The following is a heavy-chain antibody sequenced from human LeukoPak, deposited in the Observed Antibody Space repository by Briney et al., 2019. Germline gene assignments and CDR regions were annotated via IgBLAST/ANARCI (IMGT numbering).Heavy chain of an antibody. D-gene: IGHD7-27*01. CDR2: IYYSGST. V-gene: IGHV4-59*08. CDR3: ARQANWGAGGYYFDY. CDR1: ACSISSYY. J-gene: IGHJ4*02. Sequence: SETLSLTCTVSACSISSYYWSWIRQPPGKGLEWIGHIYYSGSTNYNPSLKSRVTISVDTSKNQFSLKLSSVTAADTAVYYCARQANWGAGGYYFDYWGQGTLVTVSS.